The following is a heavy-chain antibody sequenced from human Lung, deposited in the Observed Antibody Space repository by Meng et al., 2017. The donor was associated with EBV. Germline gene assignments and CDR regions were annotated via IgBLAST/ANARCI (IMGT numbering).Heavy chain of an antibody. Sequence: GEVQVRGQGLGKPSEALFPTFAVSVGPISRSGWWSWVRQPPGKGLEWFGETSHSGSTNYSPSLKSRVTISLDKSKNQLSLKLNSVTAADTAVYYCASSDYYRSDYWGQGTLVTVSS. CDR1: VGPISRSGW. J-gene: IGHJ4*02. CDR3: ASSDYYRSDY. CDR2: TSHSGST. D-gene: IGHD3-22*01. V-gene: IGHV4-4*02.